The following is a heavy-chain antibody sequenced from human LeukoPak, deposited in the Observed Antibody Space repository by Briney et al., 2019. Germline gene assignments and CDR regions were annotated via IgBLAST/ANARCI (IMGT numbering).Heavy chain of an antibody. CDR1: GGSFSGYY. CDR2: INHMVGT. V-gene: IGHV4-34*01. CDR3: ARGGRGSGSYYRTLCYLYGMDV. D-gene: IGHD3-10*01. J-gene: IGHJ6*04. Sequence: SETLSLTCAVYGGSFSGYYWSWIRQPPGKGLEWIGEINHMVGTKYNPYLKSRVTISVDTSKNQCSLKLSSVAAADTAVYYCARGGRGSGSYYRTLCYLYGMDVWGKGTTVTVSS.